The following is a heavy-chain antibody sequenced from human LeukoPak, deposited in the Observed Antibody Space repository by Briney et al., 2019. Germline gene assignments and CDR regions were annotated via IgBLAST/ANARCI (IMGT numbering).Heavy chain of an antibody. CDR1: GYTFTSYG. CDR3: ARGRDQLPMGDWFDP. CDR2: ISAYNGNT. Sequence: ASVKVSCKASGYTFTSYGISWVRQAPGQGLEWMGWISAYNGNTNYAQKLQGRVTMTTDTSTSTAYMELYSLRSEDTAIYYCARGRDQLPMGDWFDPWGQGTLVTVSS. V-gene: IGHV1-18*01. D-gene: IGHD2-2*01. J-gene: IGHJ5*02.